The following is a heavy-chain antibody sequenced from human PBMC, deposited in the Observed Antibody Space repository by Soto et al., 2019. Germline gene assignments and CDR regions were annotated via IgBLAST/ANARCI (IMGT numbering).Heavy chain of an antibody. CDR1: GFTFDDYA. V-gene: IGHV3-9*01. Sequence: GGSLRLSCAASGFTFDDYAMHWVRQAPGKGQEWVSGISWNSGSIGYADSVKGRFTISRDNAKNSLYLQMNSLRAEDTALYYCAKGSSSSWYYYMDVWGKGTTVTVSS. D-gene: IGHD6-6*01. J-gene: IGHJ6*03. CDR3: AKGSSSSWYYYMDV. CDR2: ISWNSGSI.